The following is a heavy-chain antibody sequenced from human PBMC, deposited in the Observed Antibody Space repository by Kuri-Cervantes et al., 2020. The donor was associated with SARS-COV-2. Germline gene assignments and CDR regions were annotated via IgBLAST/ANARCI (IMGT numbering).Heavy chain of an antibody. CDR1: GFTFSSYS. Sequence: GESLKISCAASGFTFSSYSMNWVRQAPGKGLEWVSSISSSSSYIYYADSVKGRFTISRDNAKNSLYLQMNSLRAEDTAVYYCAKDANDFWSGYYLDYWGQGTLVTVSS. CDR2: ISSSSSYI. J-gene: IGHJ4*02. D-gene: IGHD3-3*01. CDR3: AKDANDFWSGYYLDY. V-gene: IGHV3-21*01.